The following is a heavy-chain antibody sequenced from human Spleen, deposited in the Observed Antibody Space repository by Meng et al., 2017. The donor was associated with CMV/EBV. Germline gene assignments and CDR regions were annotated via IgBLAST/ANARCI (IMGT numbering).Heavy chain of an antibody. Sequence: GSLRLSCVVSGFTFNSYSMTWVRQAPGKGLEWIGEIYHGGKTNYNPSLTSRLTISVDRSKNQFSLKLTSVTAADTAVYYCARVGTYSGTYPTGYFDSWGQGTLVTVSS. D-gene: IGHD1-26*01. CDR1: GFTFNSYS. CDR3: ARVGTYSGTYPTGYFDS. J-gene: IGHJ4*02. CDR2: IYHGGKT. V-gene: IGHV4-34*01.